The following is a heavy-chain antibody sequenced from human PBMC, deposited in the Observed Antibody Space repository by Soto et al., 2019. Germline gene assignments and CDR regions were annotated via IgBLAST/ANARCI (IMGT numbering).Heavy chain of an antibody. CDR3: ARDLTAVTTSHYYYGMDV. Sequence: GGSLRLSCAASGFTFSGYAMHWVRQAPGKGLEWVAVLSYDAGNKYYADSVKGRFTISRDISKNTLYMQMNSLGAEDTAVYYWARDLTAVTTSHYYYGMDVWGPGTTVTVSS. V-gene: IGHV3-30-3*01. J-gene: IGHJ6*02. D-gene: IGHD4-4*01. CDR2: LSYDAGNK. CDR1: GFTFSGYA.